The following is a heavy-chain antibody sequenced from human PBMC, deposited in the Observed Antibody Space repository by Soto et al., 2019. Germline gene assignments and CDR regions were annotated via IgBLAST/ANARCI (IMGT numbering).Heavy chain of an antibody. Sequence: PGGSLRLSCALSGFTFSAYWMHWVRQAPGKGLVWVSRINTDGSTTSYADSVKGRFTISRDNAKNTLYLQMNSLRVEDTAVYYCARVALGSYHWFDPWGQGTLVSDSS. CDR2: INTDGSTT. J-gene: IGHJ5*02. CDR1: GFTFSAYW. V-gene: IGHV3-74*01. CDR3: ARVALGSYHWFDP. D-gene: IGHD3-16*02.